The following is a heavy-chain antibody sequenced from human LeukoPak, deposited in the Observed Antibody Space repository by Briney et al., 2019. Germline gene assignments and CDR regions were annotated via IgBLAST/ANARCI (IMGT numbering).Heavy chain of an antibody. Sequence: ASVKVSCKASGGTFSSYAISWVRQAPGQGLEWMGGIIPSLGTANYAQKFKGRVTITADKSTSTAYMELSSLRVEDTAVYYCARNLYYYNYMDVWGKGTTVTVSS. CDR1: GGTFSSYA. CDR2: IIPSLGTA. J-gene: IGHJ6*03. CDR3: ARNLYYYNYMDV. V-gene: IGHV1-69*06.